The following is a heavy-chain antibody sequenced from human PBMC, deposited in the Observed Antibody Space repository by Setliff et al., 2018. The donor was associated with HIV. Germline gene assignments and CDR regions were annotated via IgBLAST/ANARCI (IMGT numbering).Heavy chain of an antibody. CDR1: GYTFTGYY. D-gene: IGHD2-2*01. Sequence: ASVKVSCKASGYTFTGYYMHWVRQTPGQGLEWMGWINPNSGGTNYAQKFQGWVTMTRDTSISTAYMELSRLRSDDTAVYYCARSQGIVPAAPLWYWGQGTLVTVSS. V-gene: IGHV1-2*04. J-gene: IGHJ4*02. CDR3: ARSQGIVPAAPLWY. CDR2: INPNSGGT.